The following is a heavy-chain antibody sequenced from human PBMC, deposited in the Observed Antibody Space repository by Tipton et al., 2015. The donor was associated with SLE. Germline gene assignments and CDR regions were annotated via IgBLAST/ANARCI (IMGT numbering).Heavy chain of an antibody. CDR1: GFTFSSYA. J-gene: IGHJ6*03. D-gene: IGHD4-17*01. CDR3: AKGRVPTVTTVSVYMDV. CDR2: ISGSGGST. Sequence: SLRLSCAASGFTFSSYAMSWVRQAPGKGLEWVSAISGSGGSTYYADSVKGRFTISRDNSKNTLYLQMNSLRAEDTAVYYCAKGRVPTVTTVSVYMDVWGKGTTVTVSS. V-gene: IGHV3-23*01.